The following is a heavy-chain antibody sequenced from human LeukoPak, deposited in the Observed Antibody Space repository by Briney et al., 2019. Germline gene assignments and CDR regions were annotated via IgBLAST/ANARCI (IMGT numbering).Heavy chain of an antibody. CDR1: GFTFSSYS. Sequence: GGSLRLSCAASGFTFSSYSMNWVRQAPGKGLEWVSSISESGDKTDYADSVRGRFTISRDNSQNTLYLQMNSLRVEDTALYYCAKQWVDCWGQGTLVTVSS. D-gene: IGHD1-26*01. CDR3: AKQWVDC. V-gene: IGHV3-23*01. J-gene: IGHJ4*02. CDR2: ISESGDKT.